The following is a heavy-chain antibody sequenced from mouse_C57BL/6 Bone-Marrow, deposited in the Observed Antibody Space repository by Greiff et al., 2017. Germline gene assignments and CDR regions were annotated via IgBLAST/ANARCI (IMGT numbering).Heavy chain of an antibody. V-gene: IGHV1-69*01. CDR2: IDPSDSYT. J-gene: IGHJ1*03. Sequence: QVQLQQPGAELVMPGASVKLSCKASGYTFTSYWMHWVKQRPGQGLEWIGEIDPSDSYTNYNQKFKGKSTVTVDKSSSTAYMQLSSLTSEDSAVYYCARFPFYYYGSSYGWYFDVWGTGTTVTVSS. CDR3: ARFPFYYYGSSYGWYFDV. D-gene: IGHD1-1*01. CDR1: GYTFTSYW.